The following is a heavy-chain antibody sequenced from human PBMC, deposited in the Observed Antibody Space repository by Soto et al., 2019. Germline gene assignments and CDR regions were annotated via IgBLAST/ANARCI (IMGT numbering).Heavy chain of an antibody. Sequence: GGSLRLSCAASGFTFSSYAMSWVRQAPGKGLEWVSAISGSGGSTYYADSVKGRFTISRDNSKNTLYLQMNSLRAEDTAVYYCAKDFGSTSRRDYYYYYMDVWGKGTTVTVSS. CDR2: ISGSGGST. CDR3: AKDFGSTSRRDYYYYYMDV. J-gene: IGHJ6*03. CDR1: GFTFSSYA. D-gene: IGHD2-2*01. V-gene: IGHV3-23*01.